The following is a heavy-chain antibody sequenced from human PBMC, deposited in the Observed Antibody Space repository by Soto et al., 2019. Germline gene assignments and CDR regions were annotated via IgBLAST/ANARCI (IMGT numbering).Heavy chain of an antibody. J-gene: IGHJ3*02. Sequence: EVQLVESGGGLVKPGGSLRLSCVASGFTFSNAWMSWVRQALGKGLEWVGRIKSKTDGGTSDYAAPVKGRFTISRDDSKNTLYLQMNSLKTEDTAVYHCTTDSARYSGSYRGAFDIWGQGATVTVSS. CDR3: TTDSARYSGSYRGAFDI. V-gene: IGHV3-15*01. D-gene: IGHD1-26*01. CDR1: GFTFSNAW. CDR2: IKSKTDGGTS.